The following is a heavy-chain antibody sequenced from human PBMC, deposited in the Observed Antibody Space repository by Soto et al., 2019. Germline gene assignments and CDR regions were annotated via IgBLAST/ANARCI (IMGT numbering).Heavy chain of an antibody. Sequence: SETLSLTCTFSVGSIINYYWSWILQPPGKGLEWIGCVYYTWSTNYNTSLKSRVNISVDTSKNQFSLKLSSVTAADTAVYYCKREQNYTVATQWGQGTLLNVSS. CDR2: VYYTWST. J-gene: IGHJ4*02. V-gene: IGHV4-59*01. CDR1: VGSIINYY. CDR3: KREQNYTVATQ. D-gene: IGHD3-3*01.